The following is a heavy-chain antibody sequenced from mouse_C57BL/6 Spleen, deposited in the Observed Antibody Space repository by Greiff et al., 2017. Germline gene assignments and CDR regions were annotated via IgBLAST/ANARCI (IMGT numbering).Heavy chain of an antibody. CDR2: IDPSDSYT. D-gene: IGHD1-1*01. V-gene: IGHV1-50*01. CDR1: GYTFTSYW. Sequence: QVHVKQPGAELVKPGASVKLSCKASGYTFTSYWMQWVKQRPGQGLEWTGEIDPSDSYTNYKQKFKGKATLTVDTSSSTAYMQLSSLTSEDSAVYYCARWYYGSSYWYFDVWGTGTTVTVSS. J-gene: IGHJ1*03. CDR3: ARWYYGSSYWYFDV.